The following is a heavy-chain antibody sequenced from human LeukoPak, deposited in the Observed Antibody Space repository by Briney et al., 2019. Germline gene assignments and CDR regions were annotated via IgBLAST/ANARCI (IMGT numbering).Heavy chain of an antibody. V-gene: IGHV5-51*01. Sequence: GESLKISCKGSGYSFTSYWIGWVRQMPGKGLEWMGIIYPGDSDTRYSPSFQGQVTISADKSISTAYLQWSSLKASDTAMYYCTRIAAAGTDYYGMDVWGQGTTVTVSS. CDR1: GYSFTSYW. CDR2: IYPGDSDT. J-gene: IGHJ6*02. D-gene: IGHD6-13*01. CDR3: TRIAAAGTDYYGMDV.